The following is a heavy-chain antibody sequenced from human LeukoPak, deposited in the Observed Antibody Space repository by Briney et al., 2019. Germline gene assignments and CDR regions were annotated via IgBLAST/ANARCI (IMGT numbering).Heavy chain of an antibody. V-gene: IGHV3-7*01. CDR1: GFTFSSYW. Sequence: GGSLRLSCAASGFTFSSYWMSWVRQAPGKGLEWVVNIKQDGSEKYYVDSVKGRFTISRDNAKNSLYLQMNSLRAEDTAVYYCARGSKGGTVFLARYYYGMDVWGQGTTVTVSS. J-gene: IGHJ6*02. D-gene: IGHD2-15*01. CDR3: ARGSKGGTVFLARYYYGMDV. CDR2: IKQDGSEK.